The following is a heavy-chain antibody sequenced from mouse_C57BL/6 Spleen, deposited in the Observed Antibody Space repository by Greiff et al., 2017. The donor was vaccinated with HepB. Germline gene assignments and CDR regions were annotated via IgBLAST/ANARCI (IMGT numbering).Heavy chain of an antibody. CDR3: ANSPHSSMDY. CDR2: ISSGSSTI. J-gene: IGHJ4*01. Sequence: EVKVVESGGGLVKPGGSLKLSCAASGFTFSDYGMHWVRQAPEKGLEWVAYISSGSSTIYYADTVKGRFTISRDNAKNTLFLQMTSLRSEDTAMYYCANSPHSSMDYWGQGTSVTVSS. V-gene: IGHV5-17*01. CDR1: GFTFSDYG.